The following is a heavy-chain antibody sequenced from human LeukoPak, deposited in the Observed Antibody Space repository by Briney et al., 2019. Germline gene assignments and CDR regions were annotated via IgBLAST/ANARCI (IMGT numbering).Heavy chain of an antibody. Sequence: GGSLRLSCAASGFTFSSYTMHWVRQAPGKGLEWVAVISYDGTNKYYADSVKGRFTISRDNSKNTLFLQMNSLRAEDTAVYYCARESFATTGRSDDYWGQGTLVTVSS. J-gene: IGHJ4*02. CDR2: ISYDGTNK. CDR1: GFTFSSYT. V-gene: IGHV3-30-3*01. D-gene: IGHD1-1*01. CDR3: ARESFATTGRSDDY.